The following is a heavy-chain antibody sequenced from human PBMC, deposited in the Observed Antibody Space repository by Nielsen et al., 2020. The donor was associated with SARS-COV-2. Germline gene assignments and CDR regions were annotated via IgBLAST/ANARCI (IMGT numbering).Heavy chain of an antibody. CDR1: GGSINSSSYS. CDR3: ATRTGGALYDAFDI. Sequence: TLSLTCGVSGGSINSSSYSWSWIRQPPGKGLEWIGYIYNSGSTDYNPSLKSRVIISVDRSMTQFSLKLRSVTAADTAVYYCATRTGGALYDAFDIWGQGTMVTVSS. CDR2: IYNSGST. V-gene: IGHV4-30-2*01. J-gene: IGHJ3*02. D-gene: IGHD7-27*01.